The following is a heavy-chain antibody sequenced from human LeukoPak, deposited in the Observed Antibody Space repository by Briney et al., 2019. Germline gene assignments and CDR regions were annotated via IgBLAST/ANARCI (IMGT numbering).Heavy chain of an antibody. CDR3: ARDTTFGDFDY. CDR1: AFTFSSYG. V-gene: IGHV3-33*01. Sequence: PGRSLRLSCAASAFTFSSYGMHWVRQAPGKGLEWVAVIWYDGSNQYYADSVKGRFTISRDNSKNTLCLQMNSLRAEDTAVYYCARDTTFGDFDYWGQGTLVTVSS. J-gene: IGHJ4*02. CDR2: IWYDGSNQ. D-gene: IGHD3-10*02.